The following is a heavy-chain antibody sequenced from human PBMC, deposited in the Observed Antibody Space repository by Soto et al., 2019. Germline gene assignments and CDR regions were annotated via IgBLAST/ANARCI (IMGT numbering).Heavy chain of an antibody. V-gene: IGHV3-23*01. CDR3: AKARGAMVRGAAFYFDY. Sequence: HPGVSLRLSCAASGLTFSSYAMNWVRQAPGKGLEWVSGISGSGGSTYCAESVKGRFTISRDNSKNTLYLQMNSLRAEDTAVYYCAKARGAMVRGAAFYFDYWGQGTLVTVSS. D-gene: IGHD3-10*01. CDR1: GLTFSSYA. J-gene: IGHJ4*02. CDR2: ISGSGGST.